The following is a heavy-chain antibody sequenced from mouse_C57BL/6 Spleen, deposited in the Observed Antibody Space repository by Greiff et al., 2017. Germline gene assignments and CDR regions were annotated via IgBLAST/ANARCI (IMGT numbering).Heavy chain of an antibody. D-gene: IGHD1-1*01. CDR3: ARGSLYAMDY. CDR1: GFTFSDYG. Sequence: DVQLVESGGGLVKPGGSLKLSCAASGFTFSDYGMHWVRQAPEKGLEWVAYISSGSSTIYYADTVKGRFTISRDNAKNTLFLQMTSLRSEDTAMYYCARGSLYAMDYWGQGTSVTVSS. J-gene: IGHJ4*01. CDR2: ISSGSSTI. V-gene: IGHV5-17*01.